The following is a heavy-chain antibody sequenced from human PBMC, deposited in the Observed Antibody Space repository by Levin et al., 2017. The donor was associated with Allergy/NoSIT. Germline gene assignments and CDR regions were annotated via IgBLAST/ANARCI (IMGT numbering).Heavy chain of an antibody. V-gene: IGHV1-8*01. CDR1: GYTFTSYD. CDR3: ASVRLAAVAGKSDFDY. J-gene: IGHJ4*02. Sequence: GESLKISCKASGYTFTSYDINWVRQATGQGLEWMGWMNPNSGNTGYAQKFQGRVTMTRNTSISTAYMELSSLRSEDTAVYYCASVRLAAVAGKSDFDYWGQGTLVTVSS. D-gene: IGHD6-19*01. CDR2: MNPNSGNT.